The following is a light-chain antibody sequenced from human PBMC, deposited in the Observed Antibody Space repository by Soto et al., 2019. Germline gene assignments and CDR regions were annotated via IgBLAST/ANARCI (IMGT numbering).Light chain of an antibody. CDR2: KAS. V-gene: IGKV1-5*03. Sequence: DIQMTQSPSTLSASVGDSVTITCRASQSIGSWLAWYQQKPGKAPKVLVYKASNLESGVPSRFSGIGSGTEFSLTISSLQPDDFATFYCQQYNTYPYTFGQGTKLEIK. CDR1: QSIGSW. J-gene: IGKJ2*01. CDR3: QQYNTYPYT.